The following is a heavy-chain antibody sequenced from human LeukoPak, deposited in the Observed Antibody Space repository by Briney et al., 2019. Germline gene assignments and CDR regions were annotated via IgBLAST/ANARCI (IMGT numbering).Heavy chain of an antibody. CDR1: GFTFSSYS. CDR3: TRKSGHAYGMDV. D-gene: IGHD7-27*01. CDR2: VSTSGTTK. J-gene: IGHJ6*02. V-gene: IGHV3-48*03. Sequence: QPGGSLRLSCIGSGFTFSSYSMNWVREVPGKGLQWVSYVSTSGTTKYDADSFRGRFTISIDNAKNTVYLQMNSLRAEDTAVYYCTRKSGHAYGMDVWGQGTTVTVSS.